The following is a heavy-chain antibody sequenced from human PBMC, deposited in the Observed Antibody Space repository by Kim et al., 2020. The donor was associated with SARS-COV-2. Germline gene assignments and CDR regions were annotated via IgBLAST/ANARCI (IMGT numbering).Heavy chain of an antibody. CDR1: GFTVSSNY. J-gene: IGHJ4*02. CDR2: IYSGGST. D-gene: IGHD5-12*01. V-gene: IGHV3-53*01. CDR3: ARWYSGYSAFDY. Sequence: GGSLRLSCAASGFTVSSNYMSWVRQAPGKGLEWVSVIYSGGSTYYADSVKGRFTISRDNSKNTLYLQMNSLRAEDTAVYYCARWYSGYSAFDYWGQGTLVTVSS.